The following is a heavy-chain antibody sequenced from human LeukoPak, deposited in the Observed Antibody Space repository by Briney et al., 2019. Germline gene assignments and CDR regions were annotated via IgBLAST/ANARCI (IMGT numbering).Heavy chain of an antibody. D-gene: IGHD2-8*02. Sequence: AGGSLRLSCTASGLTFSRYWLTWGRQAAGEGLGLVANINQGGSENNYVDSVKGLFTIYRDNAKSSLYLQMNSLRDEDTAVYHCVSRGCTANACFVSSFNCFDHWGQGSLVTVYS. CDR2: INQGGSEN. CDR3: VSRGCTANACFVSSFNCFDH. V-gene: IGHV3-7*03. J-gene: IGHJ4*02. CDR1: GLTFSRYW.